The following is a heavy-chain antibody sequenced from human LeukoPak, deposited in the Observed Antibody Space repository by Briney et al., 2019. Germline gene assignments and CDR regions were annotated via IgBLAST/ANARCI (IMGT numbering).Heavy chain of an antibody. D-gene: IGHD1-26*01. CDR2: IWYDGSNK. CDR3: VRERVGAVYFDC. Sequence: GRSLRLSCAASGFTFSSYGMHWVRQAPGKGLEWVAVIWYDGSNKYYADSVEGRFTVSRDNSKNTLYLQMNSLRAEDTAVYYCVRERVGAVYFDCWGQGTLVTVSS. V-gene: IGHV3-30*19. J-gene: IGHJ4*02. CDR1: GFTFSSYG.